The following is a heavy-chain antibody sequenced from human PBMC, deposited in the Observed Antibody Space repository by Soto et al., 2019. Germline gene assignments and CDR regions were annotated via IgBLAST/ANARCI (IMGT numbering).Heavy chain of an antibody. V-gene: IGHV3-7*01. D-gene: IGHD3-10*01. CDR2: IKQDGSEK. CDR3: ARDASLWLGGSDYYYAMEV. Sequence: LRLSCAASGFTFISYWMSWVRQAPGNGLEWVANIKQDGSEKYYVDSVKGRFTISRDNAKNSLYLQMNSLRAEDTAVYYCARDASLWLGGSDYYYAMEVWGQGTMVTVSS. CDR1: GFTFISYW. J-gene: IGHJ6*02.